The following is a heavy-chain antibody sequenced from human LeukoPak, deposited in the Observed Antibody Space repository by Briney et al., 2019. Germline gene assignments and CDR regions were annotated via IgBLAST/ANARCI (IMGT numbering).Heavy chain of an antibody. V-gene: IGHV4-39*07. CDR3: ARVLGSTAMVPGVFDY. D-gene: IGHD5-18*01. CDR1: GGSISSSSYY. CDR2: IYYSGST. J-gene: IGHJ4*02. Sequence: PSETLSLTCTVSGGSISSSSYYWGRIRQPPGKGLEWIGSIYYSGSTYYNPSLKSRVTISVDTSKNQFSLKLSSVTAADTAVYYCARVLGSTAMVPGVFDYWGQGTLVTVSS.